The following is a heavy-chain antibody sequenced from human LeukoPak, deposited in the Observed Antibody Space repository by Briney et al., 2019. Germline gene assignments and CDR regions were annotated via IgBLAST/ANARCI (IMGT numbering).Heavy chain of an antibody. CDR2: IYYTGST. J-gene: IGHJ4*02. Sequence: SETLSLTCTVSGGSLSSGGYYWSWIRQPPGEGLEWIGYIYYTGSTNYNPSLKSRVTISVDTSKNQFSLKLSSVTAADTAVYYCARDRPGGSSLDYWAREPWSPSPQ. CDR3: ARDRPGGSSLDY. CDR1: GGSLSSGGYY. V-gene: IGHV4-61*08. D-gene: IGHD6-13*01.